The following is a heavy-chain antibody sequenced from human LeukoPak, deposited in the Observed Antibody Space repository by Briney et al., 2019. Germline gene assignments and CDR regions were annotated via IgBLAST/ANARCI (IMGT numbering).Heavy chain of an antibody. V-gene: IGHV3-30*18. D-gene: IGHD6-13*01. J-gene: IGHJ4*02. CDR3: AKVKWGYSNSWYQNY. CDR2: KSYDGIKK. Sequence: GGSLRLSCAASGFTFSNYGMHWVRQAPGKGLEWVAVKSYDGIKKYYADSVKGRFTISRDNSKNTLYLQMDSLRAEDTAVYYCAKVKWGYSNSWYQNYWGQGTLVTVSS. CDR1: GFTFSNYG.